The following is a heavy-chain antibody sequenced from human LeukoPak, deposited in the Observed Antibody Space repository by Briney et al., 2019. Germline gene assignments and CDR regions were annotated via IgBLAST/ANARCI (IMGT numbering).Heavy chain of an antibody. Sequence: GGSLRLSCAASGFTFSGYWMSWVRQAPGKGLEGVANIKQDGSEKYYVDSVKGRFTISRDNAKNSLYLQMNSLRAEDTAVYYCARDELLLFGDLLSWGQGTLVTVSS. J-gene: IGHJ4*02. CDR1: GFTFSGYW. V-gene: IGHV3-7*01. CDR2: IKQDGSEK. D-gene: IGHD3-10*01. CDR3: ARDELLLFGDLLS.